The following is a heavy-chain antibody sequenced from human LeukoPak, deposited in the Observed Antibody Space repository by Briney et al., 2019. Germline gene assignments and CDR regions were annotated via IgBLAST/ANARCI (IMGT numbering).Heavy chain of an antibody. D-gene: IGHD7-27*01. CDR3: AAWGSGNY. CDR2: TNQDGSQK. V-gene: IGHV3-7*03. Sequence: PGRCLRLASAASGFIFSDYPMHWVRQAPGKGLEWVANTNQDGSQKYYVDSVRGRFTISRDNAEKLFYLQINSLRVEDTAIYYCAAWGSGNYWGQGTLVTVSS. CDR1: GFIFSDYP. J-gene: IGHJ4*02.